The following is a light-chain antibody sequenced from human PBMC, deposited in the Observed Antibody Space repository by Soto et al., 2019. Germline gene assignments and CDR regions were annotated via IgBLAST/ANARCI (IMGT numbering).Light chain of an antibody. V-gene: IGKV1-39*01. CDR1: HNINTY. Sequence: DIQMTQSPSSLSASDGDRVAITCRASHNINTYLNWYQQRPGKAPRLLIYAASSVQGGVPSRFSGSGSGTDFTLTISSLQPEDFATYYCQLSDSSLTFGQGTRLEIK. CDR2: AAS. CDR3: QLSDSSLT. J-gene: IGKJ5*01.